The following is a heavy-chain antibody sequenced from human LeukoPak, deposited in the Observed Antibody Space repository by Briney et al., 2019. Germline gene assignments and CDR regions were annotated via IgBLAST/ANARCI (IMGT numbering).Heavy chain of an antibody. CDR3: ARPSFTQGSYFDY. CDR1: GFTFSSYE. D-gene: IGHD2-15*01. V-gene: IGHV3-48*03. Sequence: GGSLRLSCAASGFTFSSYEMNWVRQAPGKGLEWASYISSSGSTIYYADSVKGRFTISRDNAKNSLYLQMNSLSAEDTAVYYCARPSFTQGSYFDYWGQGTLVTVSS. J-gene: IGHJ4*02. CDR2: ISSSGSTI.